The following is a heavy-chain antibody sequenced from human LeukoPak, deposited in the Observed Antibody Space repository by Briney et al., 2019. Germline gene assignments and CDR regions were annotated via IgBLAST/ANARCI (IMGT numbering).Heavy chain of an antibody. CDR1: RLTFYSHW. Sequence: QPGGSLRLSCAASRLTFYSHWMSWVRQAPGKGLEWVANIKQDGSEKYYADSVKGRFTISRDNAKDSLYLLMNSLRAEDTAVYYCASGDSFDIWGQGTMVTVSS. J-gene: IGHJ3*02. CDR3: ASGDSFDI. V-gene: IGHV3-7*01. CDR2: IKQDGSEK.